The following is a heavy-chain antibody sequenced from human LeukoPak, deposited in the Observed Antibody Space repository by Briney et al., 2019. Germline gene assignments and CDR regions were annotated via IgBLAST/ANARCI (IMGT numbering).Heavy chain of an antibody. CDR3: ARVVPAANYYYYMDV. D-gene: IGHD2-2*01. J-gene: IGHJ6*03. CDR2: IYYSGST. CDR1: GDSISSSSSY. V-gene: IGHV4-39*07. Sequence: SSETLSLTCSVSGDSISSSSSYWGWIRQPPGKGLEWIGSIYYSGSTNYNPSLKSRVTISVDTSKNQFSLKLSSVTAADTAVYYCARVVPAANYYYYMDVWGKGTTVTISS.